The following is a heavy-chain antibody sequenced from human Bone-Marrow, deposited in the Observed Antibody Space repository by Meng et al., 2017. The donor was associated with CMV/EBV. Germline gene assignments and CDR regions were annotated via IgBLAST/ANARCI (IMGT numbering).Heavy chain of an antibody. CDR2: IYYSGST. CDR1: GGSISSYY. Sequence: SETLSLTCTVSGGSISSYYWSWIRQPPGKGLEWIGYIYYSGSTNYNPSLKSRVPISVDTSKNQFSLKLSSVTAADTAVYYCARRRHTMTTVANWYFDLWGHGTLVTVSS. J-gene: IGHJ2*01. CDR3: ARRRHTMTTVANWYFDL. V-gene: IGHV4-59*12. D-gene: IGHD4-23*01.